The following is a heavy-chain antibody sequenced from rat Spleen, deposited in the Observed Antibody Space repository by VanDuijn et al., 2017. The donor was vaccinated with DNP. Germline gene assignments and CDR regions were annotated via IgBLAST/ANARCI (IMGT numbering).Heavy chain of an antibody. J-gene: IGHJ2*01. V-gene: IGHV5-31*01. CDR1: GFTFNNYW. CDR3: ARSNYFDY. CDR2: IANTGGST. Sequence: EVQLVESGGGLVQPGRSLKLSCVASGFTFNNYWMTWIRQAPGKGLEWVASIANTGGSTYYRDSVKGRFTVSRDNAKSTLYLQMDSLRSEDTATYYCARSNYFDYWGQGVMVTVSS.